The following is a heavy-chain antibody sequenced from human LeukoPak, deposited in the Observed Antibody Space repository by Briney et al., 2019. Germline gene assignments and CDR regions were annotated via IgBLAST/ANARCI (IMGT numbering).Heavy chain of an antibody. CDR2: IYYSGST. CDR1: GGSISSGGYY. Sequence: PSQTWSSTGTVTGGSISSGGYYWSWIRQHPGKSLEWIGYIYYSGSTYYNPSLKTRVTISVDTYKHQFSLKLSCVPAADTAVYYCARERGTRQDYFDNSGYFDYWGQGTMVNGSS. J-gene: IGHJ4*02. V-gene: IGHV4-31*03. CDR3: ARERGTRQDYFDNSGYFDY. D-gene: IGHD3-22*01.